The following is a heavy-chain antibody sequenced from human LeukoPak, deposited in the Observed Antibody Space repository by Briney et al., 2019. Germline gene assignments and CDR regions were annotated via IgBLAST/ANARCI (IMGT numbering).Heavy chain of an antibody. V-gene: IGHV4-31*03. CDR2: IYYSGST. J-gene: IGHJ5*02. Sequence: SQTLSLTCTVSGGSISSGGYYWSRIRQHPGKGLEWIGYIYYSGSTYYNPSLKSRVTISVDTSKNQFSLKLSSVTAADTAVYCCARDPNYYGSGSLYNWFDPWGQGTLVTVSS. D-gene: IGHD3-10*01. CDR1: GGSISSGGYY. CDR3: ARDPNYYGSGSLYNWFDP.